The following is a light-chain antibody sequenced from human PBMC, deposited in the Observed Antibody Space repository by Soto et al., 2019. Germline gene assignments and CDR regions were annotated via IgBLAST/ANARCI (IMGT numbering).Light chain of an antibody. CDR3: QTYSGAPPT. Sequence: DIQMTQSPSSLSTSVGDRVTITCRASQAIGIYLAWYQQKPGKVPKLLIYAASTLQSGVPSRFSGSGSGTDFTLTINSLQPEDVVTYYCQTYSGAPPTFGQGTKVEIK. CDR1: QAIGIY. V-gene: IGKV1-27*01. J-gene: IGKJ1*01. CDR2: AAS.